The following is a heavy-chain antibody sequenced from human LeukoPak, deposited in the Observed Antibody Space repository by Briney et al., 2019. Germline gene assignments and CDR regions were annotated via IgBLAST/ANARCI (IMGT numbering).Heavy chain of an antibody. V-gene: IGHV4-30-2*01. D-gene: IGHD2-2*01. CDR2: IYHSGST. Sequence: PSQTLSLTCAVSGGSISSGGYSWSWIRQPPGKGLERIGYIYHSGSTYYNPSLKSRVTISVDRSKNQFSLKLSSVTAADTAVYYCAREAHNAMGILVPYCSSTSCYRNDAFDIWGQGTMVTVSS. J-gene: IGHJ3*02. CDR3: AREAHNAMGILVPYCSSTSCYRNDAFDI. CDR1: GGSISSGGYS.